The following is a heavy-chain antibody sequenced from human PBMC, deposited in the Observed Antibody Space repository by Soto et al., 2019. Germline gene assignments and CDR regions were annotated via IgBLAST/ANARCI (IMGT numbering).Heavy chain of an antibody. V-gene: IGHV4-39*01. Sequence: NPSETLSLTCTVSGGSISSSSYYWGWIRQPPGKGLEWFGSIYYSGSTYYNPSLKSRVTISVDTSKNQFSLKLSSVTAADTAVYYCARRITTGANWFDPWGQGTLVT. J-gene: IGHJ5*02. D-gene: IGHD1-20*01. CDR3: ARRITTGANWFDP. CDR1: GGSISSSSYY. CDR2: IYYSGST.